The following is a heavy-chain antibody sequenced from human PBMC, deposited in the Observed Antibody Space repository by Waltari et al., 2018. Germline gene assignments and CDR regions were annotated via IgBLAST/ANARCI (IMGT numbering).Heavy chain of an antibody. J-gene: IGHJ4*02. CDR3: AKDMGPSRYDSSGYFDY. V-gene: IGHV3-43*01. D-gene: IGHD3-22*01. CDR1: GFTFDDYT. CDR2: ISWDGGST. Sequence: EVQLVESGGVVVQPGGSLRLSCAASGFTFDDYTMHWVRQAPGKGLELVSLISWDGGSTFYSDSVKGRLPSSRDNSKNSLYLQMNSLRTEDTALYYCAKDMGPSRYDSSGYFDYWGQGTLVTVSS.